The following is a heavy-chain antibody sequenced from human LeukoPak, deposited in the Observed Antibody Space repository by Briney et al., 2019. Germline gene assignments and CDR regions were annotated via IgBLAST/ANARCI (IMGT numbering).Heavy chain of an antibody. Sequence: SETLSLTCTVSGGSISSGDYCWSWIRQPPGTGLEWIGYIYYSGSTYYNPSLKSRVTISVDTSKNQFSLKLSSVTAADMAVYYCASYGDTEAHYYYYGMDVWGKGTTVTVSS. D-gene: IGHD4-17*01. V-gene: IGHV4-30-4*01. CDR1: GGSISSGDYC. CDR2: IYYSGST. CDR3: ASYGDTEAHYYYYGMDV. J-gene: IGHJ6*04.